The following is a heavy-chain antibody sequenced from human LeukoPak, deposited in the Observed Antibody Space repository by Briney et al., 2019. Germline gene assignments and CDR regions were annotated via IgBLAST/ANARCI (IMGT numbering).Heavy chain of an antibody. J-gene: IGHJ3*02. V-gene: IGHV4-59*01. Sequence: SETLSLTCTVSGGSLSIDHWSWIRQPPGKGLEWIGCIYYSGSTYYNPSLKSRVTISVDMSKSQFSLRLTCVTAADTAVYYCARKNDFDIWGEGTLVSVSS. CDR2: IYYSGST. D-gene: IGHD2/OR15-2a*01. CDR1: GGSLSIDH. CDR3: ARKNDFDI.